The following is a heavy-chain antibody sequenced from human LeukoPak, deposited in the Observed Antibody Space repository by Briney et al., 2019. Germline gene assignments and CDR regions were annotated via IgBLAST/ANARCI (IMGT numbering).Heavy chain of an antibody. CDR2: IYGSAYKT. J-gene: IGHJ3*01. CDR3: AKDTGLCTANGYFYDALDV. Sequence: GGALRLSCVGSGFAFNGSAMSWVRQAPGKGLEWVSGIYGSAYKTHYADSVKGRFTISRDNSENTLYLQMNNLRADDTAMYYCAKDTGLCTANGYFYDALDVWGRGTMVTVSS. V-gene: IGHV3-23*01. D-gene: IGHD2-8*02. CDR1: GFAFNGSA.